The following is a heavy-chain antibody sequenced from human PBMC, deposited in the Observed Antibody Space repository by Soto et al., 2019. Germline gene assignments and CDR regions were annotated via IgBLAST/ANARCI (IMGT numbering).Heavy chain of an antibody. CDR1: GLTLSTSS. Sequence: EVQLVESGGMLVQPGGSLRLSCAASGLTLSTSSMNWVRQAPGKGLEWISYIRRHTSVTAYADSAKGRFIISRDNAKTSLYLQMNSLRAEDTAVYYCARDMGVFWSGYPEGGFDYWGQGTPVTVSS. V-gene: IGHV3-48*04. CDR3: ARDMGVFWSGYPEGGFDY. CDR2: IRRHTSVT. J-gene: IGHJ4*02. D-gene: IGHD3-3*01.